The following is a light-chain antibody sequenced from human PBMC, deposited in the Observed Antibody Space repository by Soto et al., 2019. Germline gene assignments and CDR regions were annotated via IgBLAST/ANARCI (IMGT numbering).Light chain of an antibody. J-gene: IGKJ1*01. CDR1: QSISSY. V-gene: IGKV1-39*01. CDR3: QQTYSFPLT. CDR2: VAS. Sequence: DLQMTQSPSSLSASVGDRVTITCRASQSISSYLNWYQQKPGKAPELLIYVASTLQSGVPSRFSGSASGTDFTLAINTLQPEDFATYYCQQTYSFPLTFGQGTMVELK.